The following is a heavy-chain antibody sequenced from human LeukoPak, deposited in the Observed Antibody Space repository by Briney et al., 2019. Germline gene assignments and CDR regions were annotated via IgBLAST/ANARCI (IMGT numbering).Heavy chain of an antibody. CDR3: VKDLAGTFSFDY. V-gene: IGHV3-64D*09. CDR2: INHNGGAT. Sequence: GGSLRLSCSASGFTYRNDAMHWVRQAPGKGPEYVSTINHNGGATYYADSVKGRFTISRDNSENTLFLQMSSLRPEDTALYYCVKDLAGTFSFDYWGQGTLVTVSS. J-gene: IGHJ4*02. CDR1: GFTYRNDA. D-gene: IGHD1-26*01.